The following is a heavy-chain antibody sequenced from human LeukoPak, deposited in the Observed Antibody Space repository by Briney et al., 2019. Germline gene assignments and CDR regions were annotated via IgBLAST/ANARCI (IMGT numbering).Heavy chain of an antibody. CDR1: GYTFTSYD. J-gene: IGHJ6*03. CDR2: MNPNSGNT. Sequence: ASVKVSCKASGYTFTSYDINWVRQATGQGLEWMGWMNPNSGNTGYAQKFQGRVTMTRNTSISAAYMELSSLRSEDTAVYYCARGNLYDFWSGYYPYYYYMDVWGKGTTVTVSS. V-gene: IGHV1-8*01. D-gene: IGHD3-3*01. CDR3: ARGNLYDFWSGYYPYYYYMDV.